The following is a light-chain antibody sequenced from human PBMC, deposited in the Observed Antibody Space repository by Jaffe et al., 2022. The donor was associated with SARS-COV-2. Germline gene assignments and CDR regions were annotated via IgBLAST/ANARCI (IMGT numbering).Light chain of an antibody. CDR2: NNR. J-gene: IGLJ2*01. V-gene: IGLV1-40*01. CDR1: SSNIGAGYD. Sequence: QSVLTQPPSVSGAPGQRVTISCTGSSSNIGAGYDVHWYQQFPGAAPKLVIYNNRNRPSGVPDRFSGSKSDTSASLAITGLQAEDEAEYYCQSYDTGLSGSVFGGGTKVTVL. CDR3: QSYDTGLSGSV.